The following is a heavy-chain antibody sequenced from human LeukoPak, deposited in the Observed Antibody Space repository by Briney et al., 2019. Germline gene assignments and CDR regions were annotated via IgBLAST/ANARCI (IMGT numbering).Heavy chain of an antibody. CDR1: GFTFMSYA. V-gene: IGHV3-23*01. CDR3: AKVGVQLWLRYYFDY. Sequence: GSLRLSCAASGFTFMSYAVTWVRQAPGKGLEWVSSISANGHFTYYADSVKGRVTISRDNSQKTLYLQMNSLRAEDTAIYYCAKVGVQLWLRYYFDYWGQGTLVTVSS. J-gene: IGHJ4*02. D-gene: IGHD5-18*01. CDR2: ISANGHFT.